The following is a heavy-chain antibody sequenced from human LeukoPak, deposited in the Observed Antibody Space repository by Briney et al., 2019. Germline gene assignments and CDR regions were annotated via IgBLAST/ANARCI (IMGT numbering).Heavy chain of an antibody. Sequence: ASVKVSCKTSGYSFISYFLQWVRQAPGRGLEWMGWIDPRSGATGYAQKFHGRVTMTRNTSISTAYMELSSLRSEDTAVYYCARGGETYYYGSGSYPPDYWGQGTLVTVSS. D-gene: IGHD3-10*01. J-gene: IGHJ4*02. CDR1: GYSFISYF. V-gene: IGHV1-2*02. CDR2: IDPRSGAT. CDR3: ARGGETYYYGSGSYPPDY.